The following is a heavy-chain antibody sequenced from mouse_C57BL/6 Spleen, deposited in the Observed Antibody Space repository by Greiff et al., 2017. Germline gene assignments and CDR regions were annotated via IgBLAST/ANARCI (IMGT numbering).Heavy chain of an antibody. J-gene: IGHJ4*01. CDR3: TRRGYDYGYYYAKDY. V-gene: IGHV1-15*01. D-gene: IGHD2-4*01. Sequence: QVQLQQSGAELVRPGASVTLSCKASGYTFTDYEMHWVKQTPVHGLEWIGAIDPETGGTAYNQKFKGKAILTADKSSSTAYMERRSLTSEDSAVYYCTRRGYDYGYYYAKDYWGQGTSVTGSS. CDR2: IDPETGGT. CDR1: GYTFTDYE.